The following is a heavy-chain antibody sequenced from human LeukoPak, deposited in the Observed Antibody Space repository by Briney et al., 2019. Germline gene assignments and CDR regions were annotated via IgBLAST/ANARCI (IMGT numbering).Heavy chain of an antibody. CDR2: IYYSGST. J-gene: IGHJ4*02. CDR1: GGSISSSSYY. CDR3: ARQYTGIDY. D-gene: IGHD2-2*02. Sequence: PSETLSLXCTVSGGSISSSSYYWGWIRQPPAKGLEWIGSIYYSGSTYYNPSLKSRVTISVDTSKNQFSLKLSSVTATDTAVFYCARQYTGIDYWGQGTLVTVSS. V-gene: IGHV4-39*01.